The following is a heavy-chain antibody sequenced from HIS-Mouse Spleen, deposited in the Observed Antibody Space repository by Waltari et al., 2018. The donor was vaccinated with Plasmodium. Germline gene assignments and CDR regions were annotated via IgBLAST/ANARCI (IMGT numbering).Heavy chain of an antibody. CDR1: GYTFTSYD. V-gene: IGHV1-8*01. CDR3: ARMYSSSWYWYFDL. CDR2: MNPNSGNT. Sequence: QVQLVQSGAEVKKPGASVKVSCKASGYTFTSYDLNWVRQATGQGLEWMGWMNPNSGNTGYAQKFQGRVTMTRNTSISTAYMELSSLRSEDTAVYYCARMYSSSWYWYFDLWGRGTLVTVSS. D-gene: IGHD6-13*01. J-gene: IGHJ2*01.